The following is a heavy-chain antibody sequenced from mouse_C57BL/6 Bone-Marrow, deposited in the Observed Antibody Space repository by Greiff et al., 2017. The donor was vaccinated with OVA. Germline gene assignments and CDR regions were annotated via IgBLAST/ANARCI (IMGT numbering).Heavy chain of an antibody. CDR2: IDPETGGT. V-gene: IGHV1-15*01. J-gene: IGHJ2*01. CDR3: TRQLRLFDY. CDR1: GYTFTDYE. D-gene: IGHD3-2*02. Sequence: QVHVKQSGAELVRPGASVTLSCKASGYTFTDYEMHWVKQTPVHGLEWIGAIDPETGGTAYNQKFKGKAILTADKSSSTAYMELRSLTSEDSAVYYCTRQLRLFDYWGQGTTLTVSS.